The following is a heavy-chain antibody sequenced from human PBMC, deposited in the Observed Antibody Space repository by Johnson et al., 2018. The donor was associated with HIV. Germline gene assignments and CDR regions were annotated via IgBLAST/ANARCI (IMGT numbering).Heavy chain of an antibody. J-gene: IGHJ3*02. CDR2: INADGRST. CDR1: GFTFSSYG. Sequence: VQLVESGGGVVQPGGSLRLSCAASGFTFSSYGMHWVRQAPGKGVVRVSRINADGRSTTYADSVKGRFTISRDNAQNTLYLQMNSLRAEDTAVYYCASPQAGDYPQDDAFHIWGQGTVVTVSS. CDR3: ASPQAGDYPQDDAFHI. D-gene: IGHD4-17*01. V-gene: IGHV3-74*02.